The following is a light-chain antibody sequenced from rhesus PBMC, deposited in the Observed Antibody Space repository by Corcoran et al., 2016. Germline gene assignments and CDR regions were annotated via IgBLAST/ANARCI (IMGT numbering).Light chain of an antibody. CDR1: QGISSY. CDR2: YGK. Sequence: DIQMTQSPSSLSASAGDRVTIPCRASQGISSYLNWFQQKPGKAPKLLIYYGKSLASGVPSRFRGSGSGTDFTLTISRLQPEDFATYYCQEGRSNPYSFGQGTKVEIK. J-gene: IGKJ2*01. CDR3: QEGRSNPYS. V-gene: IGKV1-32*02.